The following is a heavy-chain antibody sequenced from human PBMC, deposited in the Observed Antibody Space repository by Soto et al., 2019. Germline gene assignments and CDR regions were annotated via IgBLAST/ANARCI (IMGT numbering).Heavy chain of an antibody. V-gene: IGHV3-15*01. J-gene: IGHJ3*02. Sequence: GGSLRLSCAASGFTFINAWMSWVLQAPWKGLEWVGRIKSKTDGGTTDYAAPVKGRFTISRDDSKNTLYLQMNSLKTEDTAVYYCTTDQGMYYYDSSGYYADAFDIWGHGTMVTVSS. D-gene: IGHD3-22*01. CDR1: GFTFINAW. CDR3: TTDQGMYYYDSSGYYADAFDI. CDR2: IKSKTDGGTT.